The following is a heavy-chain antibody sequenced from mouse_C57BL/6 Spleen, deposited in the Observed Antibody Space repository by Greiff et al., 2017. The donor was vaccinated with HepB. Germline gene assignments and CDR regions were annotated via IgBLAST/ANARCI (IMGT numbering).Heavy chain of an antibody. CDR3: ARQPDGYFDY. D-gene: IGHD2-3*01. J-gene: IGHJ2*01. CDR1: GFTFSSYT. Sequence: EVQGVESGGGLVKPGGSLKLSCAASGFTFSSYTMSWVRQTPEKRLEWVATISGGGGNTYYPDSVKGRFTISRDNAKNTLYLQMSSLRSEDTALYYCARQPDGYFDYWGQGTTLTVSS. CDR2: ISGGGGNT. V-gene: IGHV5-9*01.